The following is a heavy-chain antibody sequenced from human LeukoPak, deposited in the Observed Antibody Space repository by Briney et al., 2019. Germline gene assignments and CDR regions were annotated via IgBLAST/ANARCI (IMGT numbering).Heavy chain of an antibody. V-gene: IGHV3-33*06. CDR2: IWYDGSNK. D-gene: IGHD3-22*01. J-gene: IGHJ4*02. CDR3: AKEQTYYYDSSGFNPVDY. Sequence: GGSLRLSCAASGFTFSSYWMSWVRQAPGKGLEWVAVIWYDGSNKYYADSVKGRFTISRDNSKNTLYLQMNSLRAEDTAVYYCAKEQTYYYDSSGFNPVDYWGQGTLVTVSS. CDR1: GFTFSSYW.